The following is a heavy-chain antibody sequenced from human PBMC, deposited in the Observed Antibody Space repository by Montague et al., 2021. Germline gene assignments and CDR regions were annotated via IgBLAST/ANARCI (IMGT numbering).Heavy chain of an antibody. Sequence: SLRLSCAASGLIFSHSWMAWVRLPPGKGLEWVAGVNPDGSQVGYVESVKGRFTVSKDNAKNSLFLQMNSLGGDDTALYYCARNPAYGALDYWGQGTRVTVSS. CDR3: ARNPAYGALDY. D-gene: IGHD4/OR15-4a*01. J-gene: IGHJ4*02. CDR1: GLIFSHSW. CDR2: VNPDGSQV. V-gene: IGHV3-7*03.